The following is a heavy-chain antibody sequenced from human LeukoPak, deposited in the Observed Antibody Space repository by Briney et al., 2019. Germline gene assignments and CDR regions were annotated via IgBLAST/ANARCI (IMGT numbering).Heavy chain of an antibody. J-gene: IGHJ4*02. Sequence: GGSLRLSCAASGFTFSSYSMNGVRQAPGKGLEWVSSISSSSSYIYYADSVKGRFTISRDNAKNSLYLQMNSLRAEDTAVYYCARRRRIVGATTPTYFDYWGQGTLVTVSS. CDR3: ARRRRIVGATTPTYFDY. V-gene: IGHV3-21*01. CDR1: GFTFSSYS. D-gene: IGHD1-26*01. CDR2: ISSSSSYI.